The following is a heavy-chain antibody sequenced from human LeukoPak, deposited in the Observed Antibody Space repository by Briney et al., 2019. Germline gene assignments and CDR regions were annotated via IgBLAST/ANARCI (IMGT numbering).Heavy chain of an antibody. V-gene: IGHV3-69-1*02. CDR3: ARALPSSWYYFDY. J-gene: IGHJ4*02. D-gene: IGHD6-13*01. Sequence: GGSLRLSCAASGFTFSAYNMNWVRQAPGKGLEWVSYMSSSGSIYYADSVKGRFTISRDNAKNSLYLQMSSLRAEDTALYYCARALPSSWYYFDYWGQGTLVTVSS. CDR1: GFTFSAYN. CDR2: MSSSGSI.